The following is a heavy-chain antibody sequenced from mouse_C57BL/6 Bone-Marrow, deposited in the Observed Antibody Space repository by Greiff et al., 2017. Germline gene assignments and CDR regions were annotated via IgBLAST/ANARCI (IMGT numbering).Heavy chain of an antibody. CDR2: INPGSGGT. V-gene: IGHV1-54*01. CDR3: ARHYDYDTWFAY. D-gene: IGHD2-4*01. J-gene: IGHJ3*01. CDR1: GFAFTNYL. Sequence: QVQLQQSGAELVRPGTSVKVSCKASGFAFTNYLIEWVQQRPGQGLEWIGVINPGSGGTNYNEKFKGKATLTADKSSSTAYMQLSRLTSEDSAVYFCARHYDYDTWFAYWGQGTLVTVSA.